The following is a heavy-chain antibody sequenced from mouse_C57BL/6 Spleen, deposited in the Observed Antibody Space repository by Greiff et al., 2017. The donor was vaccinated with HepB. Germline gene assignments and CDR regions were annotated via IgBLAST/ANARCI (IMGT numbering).Heavy chain of an antibody. V-gene: IGHV1-82*01. J-gene: IGHJ3*01. CDR1: GYAFSSSW. Sequence: VQLQQSGPELVKPGASVKISCKASGYAFSSSWMNWVKQRPGKGLEWIGRIYPGDGDTNYTGKFKGKATLTADKSSSTAYVQLSSLTSEDSAVYFGARGEPAAGFAYWGQGPLVPVPA. CDR2: IYPGDGDT. CDR3: ARGEPAAGFAY.